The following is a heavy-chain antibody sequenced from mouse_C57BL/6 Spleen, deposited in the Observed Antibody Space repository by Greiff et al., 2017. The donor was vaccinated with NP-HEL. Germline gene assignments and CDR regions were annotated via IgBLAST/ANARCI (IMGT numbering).Heavy chain of an antibody. CDR1: GYTFTDYE. D-gene: IGHD2-1*01. J-gene: IGHJ1*03. CDR2: IDPETGGT. V-gene: IGHV1-15*01. CDR3: TRSYGSYRAGYFDV. Sequence: QVQLKESGAELVRPGASVTLSCKASGYTFTDYEMHWVKQTPVHGLEWIGAIDPETGGTAYNQKFKGKAILTADKSSSTAYMELRSLTSEDSAVYYCTRSYGSYRAGYFDVWGTGTTVTVSS.